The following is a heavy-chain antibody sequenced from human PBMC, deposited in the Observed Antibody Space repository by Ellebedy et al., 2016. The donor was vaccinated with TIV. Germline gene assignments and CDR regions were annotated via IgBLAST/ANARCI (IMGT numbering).Heavy chain of an antibody. D-gene: IGHD2-2*01. Sequence: SVKVSCKASGGTFSNYAISWVRQAPGQGLEWMGGIIPIFGTANYAQKFQGRVTITADESPSTAYMELSSLRSEDTAVYYCARVVVVPNYYYYYGMDVWGQGTTVTVSS. CDR2: IIPIFGTA. CDR3: ARVVVVPNYYYYYGMDV. V-gene: IGHV1-69*13. J-gene: IGHJ6*02. CDR1: GGTFSNYA.